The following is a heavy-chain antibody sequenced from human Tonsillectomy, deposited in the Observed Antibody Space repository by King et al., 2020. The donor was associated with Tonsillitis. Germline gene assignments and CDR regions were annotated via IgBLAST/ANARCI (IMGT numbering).Heavy chain of an antibody. V-gene: IGHV3-23*04. Sequence: VQLVESGGGLVQPGGSLRLSCAASGFSFGSYAMSWVRQASGKGLEWVSGISSSGGTIYYADSVKGRCTISRDTPKNTLYLQMNSLRGEDTGVYYCAKDSGNNYSDMDACGQGTTVTVSS. CDR2: ISSSGGTI. CDR1: GFSFGSYA. J-gene: IGHJ6*02. CDR3: AKDSGNNYSDMDA.